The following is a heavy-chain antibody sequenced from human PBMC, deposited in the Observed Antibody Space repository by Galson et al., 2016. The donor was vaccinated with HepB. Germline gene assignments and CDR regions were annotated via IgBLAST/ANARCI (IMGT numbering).Heavy chain of an antibody. CDR2: INPSGGRT. D-gene: IGHD4-17*01. CDR1: GYILTSYN. V-gene: IGHV1-46*01. J-gene: IGHJ4*02. CDR3: ARGQCPSTALGY. Sequence: SVKVSCKASGYILTSYNIHWVRQAPGQGLEWMGIINPSGGRTSHAQKFQGRVTMTRDTSTNTVYMELSSLRSEDTAVYYCARGQCPSTALGYWGQGTLVTVSS.